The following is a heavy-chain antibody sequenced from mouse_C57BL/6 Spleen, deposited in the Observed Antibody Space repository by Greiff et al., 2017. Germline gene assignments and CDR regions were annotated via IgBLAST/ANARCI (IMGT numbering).Heavy chain of an antibody. J-gene: IGHJ1*03. D-gene: IGHD1-1*02. V-gene: IGHV1-47*01. CDR3: ARGGKPWYVDV. Sequence: QVPLQQSGAELVKPGASVKMSCKASGYTFTTYPIEWMKQNHGKSLEWIGNFHPYNDDTKYNEKFKGKATLNVEKSSSTGYLELSRLTSDDAAVLYCARGGKPWYVDVWGTGTAVTVSS. CDR2: FHPYNDDT. CDR1: GYTFTTYP.